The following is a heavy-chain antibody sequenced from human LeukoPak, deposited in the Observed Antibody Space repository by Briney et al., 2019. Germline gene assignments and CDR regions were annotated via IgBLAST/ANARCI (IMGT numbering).Heavy chain of an antibody. CDR2: IYYSGST. CDR1: GGSISSYY. CDR3: ARGPEHYDILTGIDY. J-gene: IGHJ4*02. D-gene: IGHD3-9*01. V-gene: IGHV4-59*08. Sequence: SETLSLTCTVSGGSISSYYWSWIRQPPGKGLEWIGYIYYSGSTNYNPSLKSRVTISVDTSKNQFSLKLSSVTAADTAVYYCARGPEHYDILTGIDYWGQGTLVTVS.